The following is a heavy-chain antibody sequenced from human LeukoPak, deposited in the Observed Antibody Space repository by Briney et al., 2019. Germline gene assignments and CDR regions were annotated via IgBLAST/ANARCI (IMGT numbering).Heavy chain of an antibody. Sequence: SETLSLTCAVYGGSFSGYYWSWIRQPPGKGLEWIGEINHSGSTNYNPSLKSRVTISVDTSKSQFSLKLSSVTAADTAVYYCARDQKRRSGYYPQGAFDIWGQGTMVTVSS. CDR2: INHSGST. J-gene: IGHJ3*02. V-gene: IGHV4-34*01. CDR3: ARDQKRRSGYYPQGAFDI. CDR1: GGSFSGYY. D-gene: IGHD3-22*01.